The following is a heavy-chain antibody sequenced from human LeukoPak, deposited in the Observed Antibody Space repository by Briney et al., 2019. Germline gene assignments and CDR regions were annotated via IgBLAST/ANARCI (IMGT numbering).Heavy chain of an antibody. V-gene: IGHV3-30*03. CDR3: ATGLLFDP. Sequence: GRSLRPSCAASGFTFSSYGMHWVRQAPGKGLEWVAVISYDGSNKYYADSVKGRFTISRDNSKNTLYLQMNSLRAEDTAVYYCATGLLFDPWGQGTLVTVSS. CDR1: GFTFSSYG. D-gene: IGHD2-15*01. CDR2: ISYDGSNK. J-gene: IGHJ5*02.